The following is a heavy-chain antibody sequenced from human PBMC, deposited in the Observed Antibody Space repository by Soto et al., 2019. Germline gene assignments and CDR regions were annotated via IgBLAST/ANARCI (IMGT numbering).Heavy chain of an antibody. CDR1: GYTFTHYY. J-gene: IGHJ4*02. D-gene: IGHD6-13*01. CDR3: AGDLAAGDH. V-gene: IGHV1-46*01. Sequence: QAQLVQSGAEVKKPGTSVKLSCRTSGYTFTHYYNHWVRQAPGQGLEWLAIINPASGGTNYAQDFQGRVTVTMDTSTNTVYMELSGLRAEDTAIFNCAGDLAAGDHWGQGTLVSVSS. CDR2: INPASGGT.